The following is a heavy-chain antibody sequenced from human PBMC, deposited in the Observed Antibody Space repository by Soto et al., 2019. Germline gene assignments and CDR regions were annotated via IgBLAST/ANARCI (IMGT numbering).Heavy chain of an antibody. CDR2: ISDDGSNK. Sequence: QVQLVESGGGVVQPGRSLRLSCAASGFTFSSYGMHWVRQAPGKGLEWVAVISDDGSNKYYADSVKGRFTISRDNSTNTLYLQMNSLSAEDTAVYYCAKESSLWFGELLSDYYYGMDVWGQGTTVTVSS. CDR3: AKESSLWFGELLSDYYYGMDV. J-gene: IGHJ6*02. CDR1: GFTFSSYG. D-gene: IGHD3-10*01. V-gene: IGHV3-30*18.